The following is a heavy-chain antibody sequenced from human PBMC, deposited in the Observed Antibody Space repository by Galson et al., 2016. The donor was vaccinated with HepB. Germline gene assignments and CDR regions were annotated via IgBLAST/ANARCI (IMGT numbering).Heavy chain of an antibody. Sequence: LTCGVSGGFISSGGYSWSWIRQPPGKGLEWIGYIYYSGSTHYNPSLKSRVTISVDLSKNQFSLKLSSMTAADTAVYYCARDRVGEIIWGQGTLVTVSS. CDR3: ARDRVGEII. V-gene: IGHV4-30-2*01. D-gene: IGHD3-16*01. CDR1: GGFISSGGYS. CDR2: IYYSGST. J-gene: IGHJ4*02.